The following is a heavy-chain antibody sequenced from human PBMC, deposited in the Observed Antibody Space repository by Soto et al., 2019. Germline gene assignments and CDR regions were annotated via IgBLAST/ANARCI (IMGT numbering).Heavy chain of an antibody. CDR1: GGSISSSSYY. Sequence: QLQLQESGPGLVKPSETLSLTCTVSGGSISSSSYYWGCIRQPPGKGLEWIGSIYYSGSTYYNPSLKSLVTISVDTSKNQVSLKLSSVTAADTAVYSGVVVASSSWLVDYWGQGTLVTVSS. V-gene: IGHV4-39*01. J-gene: IGHJ4*02. D-gene: IGHD6-13*01. CDR3: VVVASSSWLVDY. CDR2: IYYSGST.